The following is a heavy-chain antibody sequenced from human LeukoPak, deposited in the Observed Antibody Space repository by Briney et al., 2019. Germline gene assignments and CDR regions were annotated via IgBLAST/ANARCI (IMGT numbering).Heavy chain of an antibody. CDR2: ISAYNGNT. Sequence: GASVKVSCKASGYTFTSYGISWVRQAPGQGLEWMGWISAYNGNTNYAQKLQGRVTMTTDTSTSTAYMELSSLRSEDTAVYYCAAGWYCSSTSCPRDDYYYYYGMDVWGQGTTVTVSS. J-gene: IGHJ6*02. CDR1: GYTFTSYG. CDR3: AAGWYCSSTSCPRDDYYYYYGMDV. V-gene: IGHV1-18*01. D-gene: IGHD2-2*01.